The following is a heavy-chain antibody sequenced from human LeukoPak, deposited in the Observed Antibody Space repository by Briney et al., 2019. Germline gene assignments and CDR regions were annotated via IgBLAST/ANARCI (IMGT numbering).Heavy chain of an antibody. CDR1: GFTFSSYG. D-gene: IGHD3-10*01. Sequence: GGSLRLSCAASGFTFSSYGMHWVRQAPGKGLEWVAFIRYDGSNKYYADSVKGRFTISRDNSKNTLYLQMNSLRAEDTAVYYCARNRLGSGSPSYYFDYWGQGTLVTVSS. CDR3: ARNRLGSGSPSYYFDY. CDR2: IRYDGSNK. J-gene: IGHJ4*02. V-gene: IGHV3-30*02.